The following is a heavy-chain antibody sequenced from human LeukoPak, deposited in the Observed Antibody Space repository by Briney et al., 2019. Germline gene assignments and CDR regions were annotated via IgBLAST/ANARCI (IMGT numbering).Heavy chain of an antibody. J-gene: IGHJ6*02. CDR3: ARGHYYYGSGSYVGRYYYYGMDV. Sequence: GASVKVSCKASGATFTSYAISWVRQAPGQGLEWMGRIIPILGIANSAKKFQGRVTITADKSTSTAYMELSSLRSEDTAVYYCARGHYYYGSGSYVGRYYYYGMDVWGQGTTVTVSS. D-gene: IGHD3-10*01. CDR1: GATFTSYA. V-gene: IGHV1-69*04. CDR2: IIPILGIA.